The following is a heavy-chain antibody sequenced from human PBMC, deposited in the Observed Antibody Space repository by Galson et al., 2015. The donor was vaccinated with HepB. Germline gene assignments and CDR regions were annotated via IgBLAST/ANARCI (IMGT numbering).Heavy chain of an antibody. CDR2: ISGSGGST. D-gene: IGHD1-26*01. V-gene: IGHV3-23*01. CDR1: GFTFISYA. CDR3: AREGWELNFDY. J-gene: IGHJ4*02. Sequence: SLRLSCAASGFTFISYAMSWVRRAPGKGLEWVSAISGSGGSTYDADSVKGRFTISRYNSKNTVYLQMNSLRAENTAVYYCAREGWELNFDYWGQGTLVPVSS.